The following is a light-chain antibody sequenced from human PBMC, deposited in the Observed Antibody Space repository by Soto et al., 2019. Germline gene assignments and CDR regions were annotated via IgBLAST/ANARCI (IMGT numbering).Light chain of an antibody. CDR1: QTISSW. CDR3: QQYNSYPRT. Sequence: IQLTQSPSSLSASVGDRVTITCRASQTISSWLAWYQQKPGKAPKLLIYDASSLESGVPSRFSGSGSGTEFTLTISSLQPDDFATYYCQQYNSYPRTFGQGTRLEN. CDR2: DAS. V-gene: IGKV1-5*01. J-gene: IGKJ5*01.